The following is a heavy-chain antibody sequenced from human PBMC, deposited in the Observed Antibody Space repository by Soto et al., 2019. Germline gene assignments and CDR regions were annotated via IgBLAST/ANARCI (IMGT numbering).Heavy chain of an antibody. J-gene: IGHJ4*02. Sequence: SETLSLTCTVSGGSISSYYWSWIRQPPGKGLEWIGYIYYSGSTNYNPSLKSRVTMSVDTSKNQFSLELNSVTTADTAIYYCARGHTTGWYSDYWGQGILVTVLL. V-gene: IGHV4-59*01. D-gene: IGHD6-19*01. CDR1: GGSISSYY. CDR2: IYYSGST. CDR3: ARGHTTGWYSDY.